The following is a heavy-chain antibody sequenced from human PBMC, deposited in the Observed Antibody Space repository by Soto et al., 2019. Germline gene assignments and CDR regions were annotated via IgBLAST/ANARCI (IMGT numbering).Heavy chain of an antibody. CDR2: IYWDDNK. J-gene: IGHJ4*02. V-gene: IGHV2-5*02. CDR1: GFSLSISEVG. Sequence: QITLKESGPTLVKPTQTLTLTCSFSGFSLSISEVGVAWIRQPPGKALVWLALIYWDDNKQYSPSLKGRATITKYTSKNQVVMTMTNMVPVDTATYYCANMRSGGHIGCWHNYYLEYWGQGTLVTVCS. D-gene: IGHD1-1*01. CDR3: ANMRSGGHIGCWHNYYLEY.